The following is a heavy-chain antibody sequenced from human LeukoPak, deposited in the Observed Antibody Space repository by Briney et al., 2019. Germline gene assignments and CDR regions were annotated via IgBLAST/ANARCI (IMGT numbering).Heavy chain of an antibody. CDR2: INPNSGGT. D-gene: IGHD6-13*01. CDR1: GYTFTGYY. J-gene: IGHJ6*02. V-gene: IGHV1-2*06. CDR3: ARDLEGDSSSWYTYYYYGMDV. Sequence: ASVKVSCKASGYTFTGYYMHWVRQAPGQGLEWMGRINPNSGGTNYAQKFQGRVTMTRDTSISTAYMEPSRLRSDDTAVYYCARDLEGDSSSWYTYYYYGMDVWGQGTTVTVSS.